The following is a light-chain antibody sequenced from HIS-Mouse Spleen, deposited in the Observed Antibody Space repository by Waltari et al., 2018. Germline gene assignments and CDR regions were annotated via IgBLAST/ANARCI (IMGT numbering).Light chain of an antibody. CDR2: DVS. CDR1: SRDVGAYNY. CDR3: SSYTSSSFNVV. Sequence: QSALTQPASVSGSPGQSITISGTGTSRDVGAYNYVSWYQQHPGKAPKLMIYDVSNRPSGVSNRFSGSKSGNTASLTISGLQAEDEADYYCSSYTSSSFNVVFGGGTKLTVL. J-gene: IGLJ2*01. V-gene: IGLV2-14*03.